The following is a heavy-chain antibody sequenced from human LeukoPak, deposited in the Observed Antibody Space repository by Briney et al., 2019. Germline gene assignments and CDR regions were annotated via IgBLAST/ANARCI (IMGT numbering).Heavy chain of an antibody. CDR1: GGSFNSYS. V-gene: IGHV4-59*08. CDR2: IYYSGGT. D-gene: IGHD6-6*01. J-gene: IGHJ5*02. CDR3: ARWQYTISSGWFDP. Sequence: KPSETRSLTCTLSGGSFNSYSWSWIRQPPGKGLEWIGSIYYSGGTNYNPSLKSRVTISLDTSKIQFSLKLNSVTAADTAVYYCARWQYTISSGWFDPWGQGTLVTVSS.